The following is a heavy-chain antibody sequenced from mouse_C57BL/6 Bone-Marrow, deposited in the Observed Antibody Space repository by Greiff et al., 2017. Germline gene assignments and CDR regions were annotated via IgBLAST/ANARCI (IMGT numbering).Heavy chain of an antibody. CDR2: IYPRSGNT. D-gene: IGHD2-4*01. CDR3: ARERNDYAYVDY. J-gene: IGHJ2*01. Sequence: QVQLQQSGAELARPGASVKLSCKASGYTFTSYGISWVKQRTGQGLEWIGEIYPRSGNTYYNEKFKGKATLTADKSSSTAYMELRSLTSEDSAVYFCARERNDYAYVDYWGQGTTLTVSS. V-gene: IGHV1-81*01. CDR1: GYTFTSYG.